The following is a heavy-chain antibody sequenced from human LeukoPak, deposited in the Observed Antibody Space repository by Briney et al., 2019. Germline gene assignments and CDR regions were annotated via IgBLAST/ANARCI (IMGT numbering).Heavy chain of an antibody. CDR2: INPNSGGT. J-gene: IGHJ4*02. CDR3: AKYGTSLKSLDY. V-gene: IGHV1-2*02. Sequence: ASVKVFCKASGYTFTGYYMHWVRQAPGQGLEWMGWINPNSGGTNYAQKFQGRVTMTRDTSISTAYMELSRLRSDDTAVYYCAKYGTSLKSLDYWGQGTLVTVSS. CDR1: GYTFTGYY. D-gene: IGHD1-1*01.